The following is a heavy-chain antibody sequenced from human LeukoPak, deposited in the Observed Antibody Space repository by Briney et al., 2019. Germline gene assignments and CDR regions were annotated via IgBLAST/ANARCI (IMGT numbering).Heavy chain of an antibody. J-gene: IGHJ3*02. D-gene: IGHD3-16*01. Sequence: GGSLRLSCAASGFTFSSYEMNWVSQAPGKGLEWVSYISSSGSTTYYADSVKGRFTISRANSKNTLYLQMNSLRAEDTAVYYCAKSLGENEAFDIWGQGTMVTVSS. CDR1: GFTFSSYE. V-gene: IGHV3-48*03. CDR3: AKSLGENEAFDI. CDR2: ISSSGSTT.